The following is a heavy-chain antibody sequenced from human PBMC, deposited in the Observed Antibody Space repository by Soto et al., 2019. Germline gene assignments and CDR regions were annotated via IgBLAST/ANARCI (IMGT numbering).Heavy chain of an antibody. CDR1: GGTFSNYV. J-gene: IGHJ4*02. CDR2: IIPISGAA. V-gene: IGHV1-69*06. Sequence: QVQLVQSGAEVKKPGSSVKVSCKASGGTFSNYVVNWVRQAPGQGLGWMGRIIPISGAANYAQKFQGRVTITADKPTSTSYMERSSMGSEVTDVYYCARYMPRPVVPYFDFWGQGTLVTVS. D-gene: IGHD3-16*01. CDR3: ARYMPRPVVPYFDF.